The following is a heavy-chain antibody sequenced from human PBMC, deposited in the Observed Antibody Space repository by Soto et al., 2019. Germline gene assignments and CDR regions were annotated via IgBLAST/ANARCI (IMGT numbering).Heavy chain of an antibody. D-gene: IGHD6-25*01. J-gene: IGHJ4*02. CDR2: IYPGDSDT. V-gene: IGHV5-51*01. Sequence: GESLKISCKGSGYSFTSHWIGWVRQMPGTGLEWMGIIYPGDSDTRYSPSFQGQVTISADKSISTAYLQWSSLKASDTAVYYCARARSAWRFDYWGQGALVTVSS. CDR1: GYSFTSHW. CDR3: ARARSAWRFDY.